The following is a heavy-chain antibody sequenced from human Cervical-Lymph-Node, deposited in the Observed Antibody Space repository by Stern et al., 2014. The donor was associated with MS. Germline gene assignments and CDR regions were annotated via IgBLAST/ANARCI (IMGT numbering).Heavy chain of an antibody. J-gene: IGHJ2*01. Sequence: EVQLVESGGGLVQPGGSLRLSCAASVFTFSSYAMHWVRQAPGKGLEYVSVISSNGGSTYYANSVKGRFTISRDNSKNTLYLHMGSLRVEDMAVYYCARGVTYCGGDCYGWYFDLWGRGTLVTVSS. CDR2: ISSNGGST. D-gene: IGHD2-21*02. CDR1: VFTFSSYA. V-gene: IGHV3-64*01. CDR3: ARGVTYCGGDCYGWYFDL.